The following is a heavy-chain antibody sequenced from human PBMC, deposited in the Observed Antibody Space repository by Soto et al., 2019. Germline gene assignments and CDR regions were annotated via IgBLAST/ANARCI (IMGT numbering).Heavy chain of an antibody. CDR1: GGSFTNLA. Sequence: QLVQSGAEVKKPGSSVKISCKTSGGSFTNLAISWVRQAPGQGLEWMGGIIPFFDTTNYAQKFQGRVTMTADESTNTVFLDLRSLTSEDTAVSYCVREGGGGYGSGDNYFDPWGQGTLVTVSS. CDR2: IIPFFDTT. D-gene: IGHD3-10*01. J-gene: IGHJ5*02. V-gene: IGHV1-69*01. CDR3: VREGGGGYGSGDNYFDP.